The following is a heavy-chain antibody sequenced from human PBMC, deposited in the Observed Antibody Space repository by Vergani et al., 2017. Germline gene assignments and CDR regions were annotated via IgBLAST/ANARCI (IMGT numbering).Heavy chain of an antibody. J-gene: IGHJ6*02. D-gene: IGHD1-1*01. V-gene: IGHV4-31*03. Sequence: QVQLQESGPGLVKPSQTLSLTCTVSGGSISSGGYYWSWIRQHPGKCLEWIGYIYYSGSTYYNPSLKSRVTISVDTSKNQFSLKLSSVTAADTAVYYCARQGTGWLSVLGIAVWGQGTTVTVSS. CDR1: GGSISSGGYY. CDR3: ARQGTGWLSVLGIAV. CDR2: IYYSGST.